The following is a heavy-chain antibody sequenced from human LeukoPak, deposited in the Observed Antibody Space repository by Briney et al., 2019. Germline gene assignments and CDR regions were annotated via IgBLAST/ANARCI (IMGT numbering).Heavy chain of an antibody. V-gene: IGHV4-59*01. CDR3: ARLTLNWFDP. D-gene: IGHD3-9*01. Sequence: PSETLSLTCTVSGGSISSYYWSCIRQPPGKGLEWIGYIYYSGSTNYNPSLKSRVTISVDTSKNQFSLKLSSVTAADTAVYYCARLTLNWFDPWGQGTLVTVSS. J-gene: IGHJ5*02. CDR1: GGSISSYY. CDR2: IYYSGST.